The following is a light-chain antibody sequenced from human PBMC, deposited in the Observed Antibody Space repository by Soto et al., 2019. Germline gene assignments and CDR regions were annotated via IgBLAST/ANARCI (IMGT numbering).Light chain of an antibody. CDR3: QQYDNWPPWT. CDR1: QSISNN. Sequence: IVMTQSPATLSVSPGEGATLSCRASQSISNNLAWYQQTPGQAPRLLIYAASTRATGIPARFSGSGSGTEFTLTISSLQSEDFAVYYCQQYDNWPPWTFGHGTKVDIK. CDR2: AAS. V-gene: IGKV3-15*01. J-gene: IGKJ1*01.